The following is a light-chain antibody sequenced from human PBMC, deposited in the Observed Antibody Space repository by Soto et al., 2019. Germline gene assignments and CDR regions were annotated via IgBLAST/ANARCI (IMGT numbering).Light chain of an antibody. CDR2: HVS. Sequence: QSVPTQPASVSGSPGQSITISCTGTSGDVGAYNFVSWYQQHPGKAPKLIVYHVSDRPSGFSSRFSGSKSGNSASLTISGLHAEDEADYYCSSYAGSDTFVFGTGTKVTVL. CDR3: SSYAGSDTFV. CDR1: SGDVGAYNF. J-gene: IGLJ1*01. V-gene: IGLV2-14*03.